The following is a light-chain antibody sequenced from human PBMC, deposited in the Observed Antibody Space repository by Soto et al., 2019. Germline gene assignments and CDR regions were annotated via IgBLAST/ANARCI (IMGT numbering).Light chain of an antibody. V-gene: IGKV3-20*01. J-gene: IGKJ2*01. CDR1: QSVSSSY. CDR3: QQYGRSPGYT. Sequence: EIVLTQSPGTLSLSPGERATLSCRASQSVSSSYLTWYQQKPGQAPRVLVYGSSRRPTGIPDRFSGSGSGTDFTLTISGLEPEDFAVYYCQQYGRSPGYTFGQGTKLEIK. CDR2: GSS.